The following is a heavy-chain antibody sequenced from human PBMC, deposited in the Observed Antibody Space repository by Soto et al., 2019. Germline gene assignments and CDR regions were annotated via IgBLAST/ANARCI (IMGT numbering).Heavy chain of an antibody. D-gene: IGHD6-6*01. CDR2: IYYSGST. Sequence: WETLSLTCTVSGGSISSYYWSWIRQPPGKGLEWIGYIYYSGSTNYNPSLKSRVTISVDTSKNQFSLKLSSVTAADTAVYYCARAPGIAARPNYYYGMDVWGQGTTVTVSS. CDR3: ARAPGIAARPNYYYGMDV. V-gene: IGHV4-59*01. J-gene: IGHJ6*02. CDR1: GGSISSYY.